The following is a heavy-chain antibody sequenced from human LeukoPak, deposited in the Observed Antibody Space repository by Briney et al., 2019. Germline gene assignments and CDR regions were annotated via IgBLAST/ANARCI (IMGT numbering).Heavy chain of an antibody. D-gene: IGHD4-11*01. Sequence: ASVKVSCKASGYTFTSYYMHWLRQAPGQGLEWMGIINPSGGSTSYAQKFQGRVTMTRDTSTSTVYMELSSLRSEDTAVYYCARDLQTLYYSDYWGQGTLVTVSS. CDR2: INPSGGST. CDR3: ARDLQTLYYSDY. J-gene: IGHJ4*02. CDR1: GYTFTSYY. V-gene: IGHV1-46*01.